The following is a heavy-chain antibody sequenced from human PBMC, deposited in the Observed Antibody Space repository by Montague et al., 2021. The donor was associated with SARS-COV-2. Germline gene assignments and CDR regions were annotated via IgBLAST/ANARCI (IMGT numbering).Heavy chain of an antibody. Sequence: SETLSLTCTVSGYSISSGYYWGWIRQPPGKGLEWIGSIYRSGSTYYNPSLKSRVTISVDTSKNQFSLKLSSVTAADTAVYYCARTYYDILTGYYNRGAFDIWGQGTMVTVSS. CDR2: IYRSGST. CDR3: ARTYYDILTGYYNRGAFDI. V-gene: IGHV4-38-2*02. CDR1: GYSISSGYY. D-gene: IGHD3-9*01. J-gene: IGHJ3*02.